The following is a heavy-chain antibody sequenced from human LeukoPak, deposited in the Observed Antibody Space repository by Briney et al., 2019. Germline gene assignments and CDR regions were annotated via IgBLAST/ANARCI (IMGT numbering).Heavy chain of an antibody. CDR2: ILHTGPA. D-gene: IGHD1-26*01. Sequence: SETLSLTCAVSGVSITDNWWSWVRQPPGKGLEWIGEILHTGPANFNPSLKSRVTISMDKSKNQLSLRLNSVTAADTAIYYCVRGGTYYLPYWGQGILVTVSS. CDR1: GVSITDNW. CDR3: VRGGTYYLPY. V-gene: IGHV4-4*02. J-gene: IGHJ4*02.